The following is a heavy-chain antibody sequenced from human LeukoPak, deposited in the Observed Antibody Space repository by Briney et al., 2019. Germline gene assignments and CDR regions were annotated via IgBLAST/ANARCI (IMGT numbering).Heavy chain of an antibody. CDR1: GGTFSSYA. Sequence: SVKVSCKASGGTFSSYAISWVRQAPGQGLEWMGGIIPIFGTANYAQKFQGRVTITADESTSTAYMELSSLRSEDTAVYYCARGPDVLLWFGELSATDYWGQGTLVTVSS. V-gene: IGHV1-69*13. D-gene: IGHD3-10*01. J-gene: IGHJ4*02. CDR3: ARGPDVLLWFGELSATDY. CDR2: IIPIFGTA.